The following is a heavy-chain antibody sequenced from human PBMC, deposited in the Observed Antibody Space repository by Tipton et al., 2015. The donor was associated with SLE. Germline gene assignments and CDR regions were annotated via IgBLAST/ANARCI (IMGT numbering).Heavy chain of an antibody. CDR3: ARPGGAGGAAFDI. CDR2: IYYGGIA. V-gene: IGHV4-30-4*08. CDR1: GGSINSGAYY. D-gene: IGHD1-26*01. J-gene: IGHJ3*02. Sequence: TLSLTCTVSGGSINSGAYYWSWIRQPPGKGLEWIGYIYYGGIASYNPSLKSRVTISVDMSKNQFSLKLSSMTAADTAMYYCARPGGAGGAAFDIWGQGTMVTVSS.